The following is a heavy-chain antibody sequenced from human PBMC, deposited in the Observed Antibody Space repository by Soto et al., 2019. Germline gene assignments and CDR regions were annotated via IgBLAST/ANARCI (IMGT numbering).Heavy chain of an antibody. CDR1: GGTFSRYS. Sequence: QVQLVQSGAEVKKPGSSVKVSCKASGGTFSRYSITWVRQAPGHGLEWIGRIIPIFGIASYAQKFQGRVTITADESTSTAYMGVRSPRADDTAVYSCAGEDRDRETGLVPAAIDGMDVWGQGTTVTVSS. CDR3: AGEDRDRETGLVPAAIDGMDV. J-gene: IGHJ6*02. V-gene: IGHV1-69*08. CDR2: IIPIFGIA. D-gene: IGHD2-2*01.